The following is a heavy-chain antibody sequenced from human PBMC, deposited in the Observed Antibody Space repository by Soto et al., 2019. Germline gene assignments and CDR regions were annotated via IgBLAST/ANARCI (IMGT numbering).Heavy chain of an antibody. J-gene: IGHJ4*02. Sequence: QVQLVESGGGVVQPGGSLRLSCAASGSTFSNYGMHWVRQAPGKGLAWVAVVWYDGTTKFYPDSVKGRFTISRDNSNNTLYLQMISLRAEDTAVYYCATVDNYYGSVFWGQGTLVTVSS. CDR2: VWYDGTTK. V-gene: IGHV3-33*01. CDR1: GSTFSNYG. CDR3: ATVDNYYGSVF. D-gene: IGHD3-10*01.